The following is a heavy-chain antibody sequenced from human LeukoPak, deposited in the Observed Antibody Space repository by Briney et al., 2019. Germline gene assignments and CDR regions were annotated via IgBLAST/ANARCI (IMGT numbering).Heavy chain of an antibody. V-gene: IGHV3-30*18. D-gene: IGHD5-18*01. CDR1: GFTFSSYG. J-gene: IGHJ4*02. Sequence: PGGSLRLSCAASGFTFSSYGMHWVRQAPGKGLEWVAVISYDGSNKYYADSVKGRFTISRDNSKNTLYLQMNSLRAEDTAVYYCAKEYIQLWPYYDYWGQGTLVTVSS. CDR3: AKEYIQLWPYYDY. CDR2: ISYDGSNK.